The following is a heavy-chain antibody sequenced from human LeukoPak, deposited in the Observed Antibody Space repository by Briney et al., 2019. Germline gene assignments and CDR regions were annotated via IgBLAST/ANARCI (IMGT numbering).Heavy chain of an antibody. V-gene: IGHV5-10-1*01. D-gene: IGHD2-2*01. CDR1: AYSFASYC. J-gene: IGHJ5*02. CDR3: ARSIGDCSSTSCPNWFDP. Sequence: GECLRISCKGSAYSFASYCISWVRQMPGKGREWMGRIDTSDSYTNYSPSFLGHGTISAQESISTAYPQWSGLKASDTDMYYCARSIGDCSSTSCPNWFDPWGQGTLVTVSS. CDR2: IDTSDSYT.